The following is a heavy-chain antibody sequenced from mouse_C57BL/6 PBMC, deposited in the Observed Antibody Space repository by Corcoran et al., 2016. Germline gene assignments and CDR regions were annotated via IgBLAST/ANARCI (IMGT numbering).Heavy chain of an antibody. Sequence: QIQLVQSGPELKKPGETVKISCKASGYTFTTYGMSWVKQAPGKGLKWMGWINTYSGVPTYADDFKGRFAFSLETSASTAYLQINNLKNEDTATYFWARSIYDDYGWYFDVWGTGTTVTVSS. D-gene: IGHD2-4*01. CDR2: INTYSGVP. J-gene: IGHJ1*03. V-gene: IGHV9-3*01. CDR3: ARSIYDDYGWYFDV. CDR1: GYTFTTYG.